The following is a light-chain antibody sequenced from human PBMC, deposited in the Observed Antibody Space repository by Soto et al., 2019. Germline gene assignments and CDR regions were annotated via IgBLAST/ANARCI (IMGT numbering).Light chain of an antibody. Sequence: DVQMTQSPSTLSASVGDRVTITCRASQSISTWLAWYQQKPGKAPKLLIYKASGLESGVPSRFSGSGSGTGFTLTISSPQTDDFATYYCQQYNTYSWTFGQGTKVEIK. CDR2: KAS. CDR3: QQYNTYSWT. CDR1: QSISTW. J-gene: IGKJ1*01. V-gene: IGKV1-5*03.